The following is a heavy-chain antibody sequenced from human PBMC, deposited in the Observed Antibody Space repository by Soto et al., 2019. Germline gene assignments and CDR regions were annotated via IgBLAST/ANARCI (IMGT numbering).Heavy chain of an antibody. V-gene: IGHV1-69*06. CDR2: IIPLSASA. D-gene: IGHD6-13*01. J-gene: IGHJ4*02. CDR3: ATGLLAAAPLNY. CDR1: GVTLNDYA. Sequence: QVQLVQSGAEVKKPGSSVKVSCRASGVTLNDYALSWVRQAPGQGLEWMGGIIPLSASAKLAQKFQGRGTITADISTRTAYMELTSVRSEDTAVYYCATGLLAAAPLNYWGQGTLVTVSS.